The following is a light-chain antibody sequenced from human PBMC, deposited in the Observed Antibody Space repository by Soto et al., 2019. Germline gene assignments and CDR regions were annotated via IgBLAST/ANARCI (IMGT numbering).Light chain of an antibody. Sequence: QSVLTQPASVSGSPGQSITISCTGTSSDVGAYNSVAWYQHNPGKAPKLMIYDVSNRPSGVSSRFSGSKSANTASLSISGLQADDEADYYCSSYTSSSTLVFGTGTKLPVL. V-gene: IGLV2-14*01. CDR2: DVS. J-gene: IGLJ1*01. CDR1: SSDVGAYNS. CDR3: SSYTSSSTLV.